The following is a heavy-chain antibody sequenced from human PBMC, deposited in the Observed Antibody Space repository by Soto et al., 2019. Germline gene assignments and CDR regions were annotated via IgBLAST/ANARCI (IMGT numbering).Heavy chain of an antibody. CDR1: GYTFTTYG. CDR3: ARAKVLITPNWFDP. CDR2: ISTYNGNT. J-gene: IGHJ5*02. Sequence: SVKVSCKASGYTFTTYGITWVRQAPGQGLEYIGWISTYNGNTDFAQKVQNRVTFTTDTSTNTAYMELRSLRPDDTAIYYCARAKVLITPNWFDPWGQGTLVTVSS. V-gene: IGHV1-18*01. D-gene: IGHD3-22*01.